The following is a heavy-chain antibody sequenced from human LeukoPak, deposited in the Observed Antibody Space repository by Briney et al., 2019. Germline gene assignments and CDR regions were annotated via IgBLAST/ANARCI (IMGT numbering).Heavy chain of an antibody. CDR1: GFTFSNSN. CDR3: ARDRGYTQDY. J-gene: IGHJ4*02. V-gene: IGHV3-48*04. CDR2: ISPSSSTI. D-gene: IGHD5-12*01. Sequence: GGSLRLSCAASGFTFSNSNMNWVRQAPGKGLEWVSFISPSSSTIYYADSVKGRFTISRDNAKNTLYLQMNSLRAEDTAVYYCARDRGYTQDYWGQGTLVTVSS.